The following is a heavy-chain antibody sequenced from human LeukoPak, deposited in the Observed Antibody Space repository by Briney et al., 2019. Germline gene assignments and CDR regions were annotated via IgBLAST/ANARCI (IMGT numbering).Heavy chain of an antibody. Sequence: SETLSLTCTVSGGSISTYYWSWIRQPPGKGLEWIGYVYHSGTTNYKYKSSLKSRVTISVDTSKNQFSLRLSSVTAADTAVYYCARSDRDLWYFDLWGQGTLVTVSS. V-gene: IGHV4-59*01. J-gene: IGHJ2*01. CDR2: VYHSGTT. CDR1: GGSISTYY. CDR3: ARSDRDLWYFDL.